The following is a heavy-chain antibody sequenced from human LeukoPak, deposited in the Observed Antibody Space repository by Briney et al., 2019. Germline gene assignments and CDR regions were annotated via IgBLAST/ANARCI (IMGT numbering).Heavy chain of an antibody. Sequence: RASVKVSCKASGYTFTSNYMHWVRQAPGQGPEWMGVISPSGGSTTYAQKFQGRVTLTRDMSTSTDYLELSSLRSEDTAVYYCARDLYYYYYMDVWGKGTTVTVSS. CDR1: GYTFTSNY. J-gene: IGHJ6*03. CDR2: ISPSGGST. V-gene: IGHV1-46*01. CDR3: ARDLYYYYYMDV.